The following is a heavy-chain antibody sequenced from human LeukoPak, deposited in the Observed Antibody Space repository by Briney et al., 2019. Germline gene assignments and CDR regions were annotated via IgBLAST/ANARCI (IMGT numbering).Heavy chain of an antibody. CDR3: ARDGSSSSGLVYFDY. D-gene: IGHD6-6*01. CDR1: GGTFSSYA. CDR2: INPNSGGT. V-gene: IGHV1-2*04. Sequence: ASVKVSCKASGGTFSSYAISWVRQAPGQGLEWMGWINPNSGGTNYAQKFQGWVTMTRDTSISTAYMELSRLRSDDTAVYYCARDGSSSSGLVYFDYWGQGTLVTVSS. J-gene: IGHJ4*02.